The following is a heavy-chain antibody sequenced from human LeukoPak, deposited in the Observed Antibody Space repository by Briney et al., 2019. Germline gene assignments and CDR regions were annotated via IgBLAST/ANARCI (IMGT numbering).Heavy chain of an antibody. V-gene: IGHV5-51*01. D-gene: IGHD4-17*01. CDR1: GCRITSYC. CDR3: AGLGVTTGGNWFDP. Sequence: TSTRGAGCRITSYCNGGLRPKAGTALEKRGIIYPGDSDTRYSPSLQGQVTRSADKSISTAYLQWSSLKASDTAMYYCAGLGVTTGGNWFDPWGQGTLVTVSS. CDR2: IYPGDSDT. J-gene: IGHJ5*02.